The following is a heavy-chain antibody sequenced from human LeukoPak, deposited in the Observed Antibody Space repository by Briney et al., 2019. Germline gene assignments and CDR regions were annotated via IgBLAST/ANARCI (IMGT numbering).Heavy chain of an antibody. CDR3: ARDRVAATWDYYGMDV. CDR2: IIPIFGTA. J-gene: IGHJ6*02. D-gene: IGHD2-15*01. V-gene: IGHV1-69*13. Sequence: ASVKVSCKASGGTFSSYAISWVRQAPGQGLEWMGGIIPIFGTANYARKFQGRVTITADESTSTAYMELSSLRSEDTAVYYCARDRVAATWDYYGMDVWGQGTTVTVSS. CDR1: GGTFSSYA.